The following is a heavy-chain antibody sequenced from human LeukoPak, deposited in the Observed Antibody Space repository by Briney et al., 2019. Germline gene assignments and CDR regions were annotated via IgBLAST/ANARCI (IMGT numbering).Heavy chain of an antibody. CDR2: ISSSSSYI. CDR3: ARDSVYGGYVFDY. J-gene: IGHJ4*02. CDR1: GFTFSSYS. Sequence: PGGSLRLSCAASGFTFSSYSMNWVRQAPGRGLEWVSSISSSSSYIYYADSVKGRFTISRDNAKNSLYLQMNSLRAEDTAVYYCARDSVYGGYVFDYWGQGTLVTVSS. V-gene: IGHV3-21*01. D-gene: IGHD4-17*01.